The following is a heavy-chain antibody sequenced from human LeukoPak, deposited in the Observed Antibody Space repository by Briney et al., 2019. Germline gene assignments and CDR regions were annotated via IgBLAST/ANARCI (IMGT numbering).Heavy chain of an antibody. Sequence: GESLKISCKGSGYSFTSHWIAWLRQMPGKGLEWMGIIYPGDSDTRYSPSFKGQVTISADKSINTAYLQWSGLKASDTAMYYCARQIGSSGYFDFWGQGTLVTVSS. CDR1: GYSFTSHW. V-gene: IGHV5-51*01. J-gene: IGHJ4*02. D-gene: IGHD6-19*01. CDR2: IYPGDSDT. CDR3: ARQIGSSGYFDF.